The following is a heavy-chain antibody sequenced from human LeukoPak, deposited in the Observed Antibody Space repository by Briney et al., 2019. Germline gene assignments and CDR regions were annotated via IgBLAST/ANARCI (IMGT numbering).Heavy chain of an antibody. CDR1: GFTFSSYA. J-gene: IGHJ4*02. D-gene: IGHD3-10*01. CDR3: AKGVGYGSGSYLDY. Sequence: GGSMRLSCAASGFTFSSYAMSWVRQAPGKGLEWVSAISGSGGSTYYADSVKGRFTISRDNSKNTLYLQMNSLRAEDTAVYYCAKGVGYGSGSYLDYWGQGTLVTVSS. V-gene: IGHV3-23*01. CDR2: ISGSGGST.